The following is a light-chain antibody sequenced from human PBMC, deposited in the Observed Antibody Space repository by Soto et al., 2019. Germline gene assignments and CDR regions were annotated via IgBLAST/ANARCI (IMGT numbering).Light chain of an antibody. J-gene: IGKJ3*01. CDR2: KAS. CDR3: QQGYITPFT. Sequence: DVQMSQSPATLSASVGDTVTVTCRASQSVSGWLAWYQQKPGKAPKLLIYKASSLQSGVPSRFSGSGSGTDFTLTVSSLRPEDVATYYCQQGYITPFTFGPGTKVDIK. V-gene: IGKV1-5*03. CDR1: QSVSGW.